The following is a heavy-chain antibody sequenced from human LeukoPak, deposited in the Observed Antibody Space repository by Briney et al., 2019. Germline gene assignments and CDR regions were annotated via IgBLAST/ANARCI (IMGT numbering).Heavy chain of an antibody. D-gene: IGHD2-21*01. CDR2: ISGDGGST. V-gene: IGHV3-43*02. CDR1: GFTFDDYA. CDR3: AKVRLRALVALCFDY. J-gene: IGHJ4*02. Sequence: PGGSLRLSCAASGFTFDDYAMHWVRQAPGKGLEWVSLISGDGGSTYYADAVKGRFTISGDNSKNSLYLQMNSLRTEDTALYYCAKVRLRALVALCFDYWGQGTLVTVSS.